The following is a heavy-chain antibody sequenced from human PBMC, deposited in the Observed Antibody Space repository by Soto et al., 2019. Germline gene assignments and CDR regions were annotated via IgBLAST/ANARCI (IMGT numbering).Heavy chain of an antibody. CDR1: GFTFSDYG. J-gene: IGHJ4*02. Sequence: PGGSLRLSCAASGFTFSDYGMHWVRQAPGKGLEWVAVISYDGSNKYYADSVKGRFTISRDNSKNTLYLQMNSLRAEDTAVYYCGKAPLSSGYQYFDYWGQGTLVTVSS. CDR2: ISYDGSNK. CDR3: GKAPLSSGYQYFDY. D-gene: IGHD3-22*01. V-gene: IGHV3-30*18.